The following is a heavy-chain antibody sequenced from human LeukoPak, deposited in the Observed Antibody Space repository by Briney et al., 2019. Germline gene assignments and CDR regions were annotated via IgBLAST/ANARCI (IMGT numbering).Heavy chain of an antibody. J-gene: IGHJ3*02. D-gene: IGHD5-18*01. CDR3: ARARGKDTAMVEAFDI. Sequence: QPGGSLRLSCAASGFTFSSYAMSWVRQAPGKGLEWVSAISGSGGSTYYADSVKGRFTISRDNSKNTLYLQMNSLRAEDTAVYYCARARGKDTAMVEAFDIWGQGTMVTVSS. V-gene: IGHV3-23*01. CDR1: GFTFSSYA. CDR2: ISGSGGST.